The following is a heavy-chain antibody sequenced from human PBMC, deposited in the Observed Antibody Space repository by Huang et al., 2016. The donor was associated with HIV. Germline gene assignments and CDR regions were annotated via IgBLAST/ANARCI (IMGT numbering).Heavy chain of an antibody. CDR3: ATDPERNYGTDWYDGYY. J-gene: IGHJ4*02. CDR1: GFSFSNYA. Sequence: EVQLLESGGGLLEPGRSLRLACDASGFSFSNYALRGVRQVPGKGLECGASIHGSVSTTYYAESVEGRFTICRNDSKNTLYLQINSLTAEDTAMYYCATDPERNYGTDWYDGYYWCQGTLVTVSS. CDR2: IHGSVSTT. V-gene: IGHV3-23*01. D-gene: IGHD1-1*01.